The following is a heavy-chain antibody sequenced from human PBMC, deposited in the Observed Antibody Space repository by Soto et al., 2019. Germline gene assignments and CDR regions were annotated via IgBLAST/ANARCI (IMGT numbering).Heavy chain of an antibody. J-gene: IGHJ4*02. CDR1: GFTFSSYA. V-gene: IGHV3-30-3*01. D-gene: IGHD6-19*01. CDR2: MSYDGSNK. CDR3: ARDKSPYSSGWHNRHFAY. Sequence: QVQLVESGGGVVKPGRSLRLSCAASGFTFSSYAMHWVRQAPGKGLEWVAVMSYDGSNKYYADSVKGRFTISRDKSKNTLYLQMNSLRAEDTAVYYCARDKSPYSSGWHNRHFAYWGQGTLVTVSS.